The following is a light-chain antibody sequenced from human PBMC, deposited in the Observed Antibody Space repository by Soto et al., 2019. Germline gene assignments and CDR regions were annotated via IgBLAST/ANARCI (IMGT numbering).Light chain of an antibody. Sequence: QSVLTQPASVSGSPGQSITISCTGTSSDVGSYNLVSWYQQHTGKAPKLMIYEGSKRHSGVSNRFSGSKSGNTASLTISGFQAEDEADYYCCSYAGSSTLIFDGGTQLTVL. CDR1: SSDVGSYNL. V-gene: IGLV2-23*01. CDR2: EGS. J-gene: IGLJ2*01. CDR3: CSYAGSSTLI.